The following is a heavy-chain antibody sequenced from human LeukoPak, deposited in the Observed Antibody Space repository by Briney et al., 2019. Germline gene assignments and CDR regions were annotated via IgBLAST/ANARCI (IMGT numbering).Heavy chain of an antibody. Sequence: GGSLRLSCAASGFTFSSNGMNWVRQAPGKGLEWVSVIYSGGSTYYADSVKGRFTISRDNSKNTLYLQINSLRAEDTAVYYCARDENYYGSGSQYWGQGTLVTVSS. D-gene: IGHD3-10*01. J-gene: IGHJ4*02. V-gene: IGHV3-66*01. CDR3: ARDENYYGSGSQY. CDR1: GFTFSSNG. CDR2: IYSGGST.